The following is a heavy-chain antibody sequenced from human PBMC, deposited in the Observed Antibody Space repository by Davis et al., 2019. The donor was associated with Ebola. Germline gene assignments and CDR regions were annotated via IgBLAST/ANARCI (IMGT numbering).Heavy chain of an antibody. J-gene: IGHJ6*02. Sequence: ASVKVSCKASGYTFTDYYMHWVRQAPGQGLEWMGWINPNSGGTNYAQKFQGRVTMTRDTSISTAYMELSRLRSDDTAVYYCARDPPYYGSSGYYDGSMDVWGQGTTVTVSS. CDR2: INPNSGGT. CDR3: ARDPPYYGSSGYYDGSMDV. D-gene: IGHD3-22*01. V-gene: IGHV1-2*02. CDR1: GYTFTDYY.